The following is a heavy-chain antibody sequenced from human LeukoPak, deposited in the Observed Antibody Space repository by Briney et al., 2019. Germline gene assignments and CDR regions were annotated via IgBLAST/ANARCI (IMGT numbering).Heavy chain of an antibody. CDR3: ASKNYYDSSGYYLVY. V-gene: IGHV1-69*13. D-gene: IGHD3-22*01. CDR2: IIPIFGTA. Sequence: GASVKVSCKASGGTFSSYAISWVRQAPGQGLEWMGGIIPIFGTANYAQKFQGRVTITADESTSTAYMELSSLRSEDTAVYYCASKNYYDSSGYYLVYWGQGTLVTVSS. CDR1: GGTFSSYA. J-gene: IGHJ4*02.